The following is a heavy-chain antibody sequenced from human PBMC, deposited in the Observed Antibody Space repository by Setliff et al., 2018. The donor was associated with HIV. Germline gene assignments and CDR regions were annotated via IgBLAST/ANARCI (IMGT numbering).Heavy chain of an antibody. CDR3: ARGVRDSSGWRPLYAMDV. CDR2: INGGGNYI. J-gene: IGHJ6*02. Sequence: GGSLRLSCAASGFTFSSYSMNWIRQAPGKGLEWVSLINGGGNYIQYADSVKGRFTISRDNAKNSLYLQVNSLRVEDTALYYCARGVRDSSGWRPLYAMDVWGQGTTVTVSS. V-gene: IGHV3-21*01. D-gene: IGHD6-19*01. CDR1: GFTFSSYS.